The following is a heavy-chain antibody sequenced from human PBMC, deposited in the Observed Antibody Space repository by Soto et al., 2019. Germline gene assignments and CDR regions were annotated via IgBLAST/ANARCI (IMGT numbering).Heavy chain of an antibody. J-gene: IGHJ4*02. CDR1: GGSISSSNW. D-gene: IGHD6-6*01. CDR2: IYHGGST. Sequence: PSETLSLTCAVSGGSISSSNWWSWVRQPPGKGLEWIGEIYHGGSTNYNPSLKSRVTISVDKSKNQFSLKLSSVTAADTAVYYCARYSASSSNQDYWGQGTLVTVSS. CDR3: ARYSASSSNQDY. V-gene: IGHV4-4*02.